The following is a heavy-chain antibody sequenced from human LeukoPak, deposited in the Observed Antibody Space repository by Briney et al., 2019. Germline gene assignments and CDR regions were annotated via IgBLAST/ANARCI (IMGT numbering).Heavy chain of an antibody. Sequence: GGTLRLSCAASGFTFSSYAMSWVRQAPGKGLEWVSAISGSGDSTYYGDSVKGRFTISRDNSKNTLYLQMNSLRAEDTAVYYCAKTRPLDSSSWSHGDYWGQGTLVTVSS. CDR2: ISGSGDST. V-gene: IGHV3-23*01. CDR3: AKTRPLDSSSWSHGDY. J-gene: IGHJ4*02. D-gene: IGHD6-13*01. CDR1: GFTFSSYA.